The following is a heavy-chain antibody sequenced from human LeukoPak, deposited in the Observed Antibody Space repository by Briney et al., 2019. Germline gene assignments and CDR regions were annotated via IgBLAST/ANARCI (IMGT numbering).Heavy chain of an antibody. D-gene: IGHD3-10*01. V-gene: IGHV3-74*01. CDR1: GFTFSSYW. Sequence: GSLRLSXAASGFTFSSYWMHWVRHAPGKGLVWVSRINSDGSSTIYADSVKGRFTISRDNAKNTLYLQMNSLRAEDTAVYYCARDSANYYGSGSYYNYWGQGTLVTVSS. CDR3: ARDSANYYGSGSYYNY. J-gene: IGHJ4*02. CDR2: INSDGSST.